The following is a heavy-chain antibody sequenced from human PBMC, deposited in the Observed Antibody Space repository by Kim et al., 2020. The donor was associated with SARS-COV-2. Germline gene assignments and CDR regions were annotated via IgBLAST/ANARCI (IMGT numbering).Heavy chain of an antibody. Sequence: GGSLRLSCAASGFTFADYAMHWVRQAPGKGLEWVSGISWKIDTVGYADSVKGRFTVSRDNAKSSLYLQMNSLRDEDTAFYYCAKSPGVTTGYFDYWGQGALVTVS. D-gene: IGHD2-21*02. J-gene: IGHJ4*02. CDR2: ISWKIDTV. V-gene: IGHV3-9*01. CDR3: AKSPGVTTGYFDY. CDR1: GFTFADYA.